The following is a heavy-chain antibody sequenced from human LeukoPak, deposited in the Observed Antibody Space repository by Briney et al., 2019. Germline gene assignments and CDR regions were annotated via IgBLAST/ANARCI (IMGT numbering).Heavy chain of an antibody. CDR3: AKSRYTSSNTNDY. Sequence: GGSLRLSCAASGFTFSNYAMSWVRQAPGMGLQWVSTITSGGSTYYADSVKGRFTISRYSPKNTLYLQMNSLRAEDTAVYYCAKSRYTSSNTNDYWGQGTLVTVSS. CDR1: GFTFSNYA. D-gene: IGHD2-2*02. J-gene: IGHJ4*02. CDR2: ITSGGST. V-gene: IGHV3-23*01.